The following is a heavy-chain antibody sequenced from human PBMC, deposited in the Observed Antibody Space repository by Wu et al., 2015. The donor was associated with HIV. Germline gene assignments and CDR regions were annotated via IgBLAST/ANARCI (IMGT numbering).Heavy chain of an antibody. Sequence: QVQLVQSGAEVKKPGASVKVSCKASGYTFTGYYMHWVRQAPGQGLEWMGWINPNSGGTNYAQKFQGRVTMTRDTSISTAYMELSRLRSDDTAVYYCARAPLYSSGWYGFDYVGPGNPGPPSPQ. CDR2: INPNSGGT. CDR1: GYTFTGYY. J-gene: IGHJ4*02. V-gene: IGHV1-2*02. D-gene: IGHD6-19*01. CDR3: ARAPLYSSGWYGFDY.